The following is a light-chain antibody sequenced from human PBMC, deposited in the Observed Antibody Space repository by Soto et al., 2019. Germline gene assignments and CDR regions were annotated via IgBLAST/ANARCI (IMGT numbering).Light chain of an antibody. CDR3: QQNNKWPAVT. J-gene: IGKJ4*01. CDR1: QTISND. V-gene: IGKV3-15*01. Sequence: EVVMTQSPATVSVSPGEGVTLSCRASQTISNDLAWYQQKPGQAPRLLIYGASTRATGVLARFSGGGSWTELPHTIGILQSEDFAFYYCQQNNKWPAVTFGGGTNVEIK. CDR2: GAS.